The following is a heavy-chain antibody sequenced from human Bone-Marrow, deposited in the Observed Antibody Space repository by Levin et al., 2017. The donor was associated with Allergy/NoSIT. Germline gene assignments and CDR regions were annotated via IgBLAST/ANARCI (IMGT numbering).Heavy chain of an antibody. D-gene: IGHD2-2*01. J-gene: IGHJ4*02. CDR3: ARSFLSGGSTSYFDY. CDR1: GYTFTNYY. Sequence: PGESLKISCKASGYTFTNYYMHWVRQAPGQGLEWMGIINPTAGITNYAQKFQGRVTMTRDTSTSTVYMDLSSLRSEDTAVYYCARSFLSGGSTSYFDYWGQGTLVTVSS. V-gene: IGHV1-46*01. CDR2: INPTAGIT.